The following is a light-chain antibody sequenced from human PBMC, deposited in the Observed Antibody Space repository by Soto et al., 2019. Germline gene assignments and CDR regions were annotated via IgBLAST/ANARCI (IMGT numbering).Light chain of an antibody. J-gene: IGKJ1*01. V-gene: IGKV3-15*01. CDR3: QQYRNWPRWT. CDR1: QSISSN. CDR2: GAS. Sequence: EIVVTQSPAALSVSPGERATLSFRASQSISSNLAWYPTTPGHAPRLCIYGASTRATGIPARFSGSGSATDFTLTISSLQSGDFAVYFWQQYRNWPRWTSAQGTRV.